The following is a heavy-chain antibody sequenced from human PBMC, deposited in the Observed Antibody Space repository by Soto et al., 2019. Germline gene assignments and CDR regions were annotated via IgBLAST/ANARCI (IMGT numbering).Heavy chain of an antibody. V-gene: IGHV3-30*18. J-gene: IGHJ6*02. Sequence: GGSLRLSCAASGFTFSSYGMHWVRQAPGKGLDWVAAISYDGSNKYYADSVKGRFTISRDNSKNTLYRQMNSLRADDTAVYYCPKAGVSCSSTSCDHYYYYGMDVWGQGTTVTVSS. CDR1: GFTFSSYG. CDR2: ISYDGSNK. D-gene: IGHD2-2*01. CDR3: PKAGVSCSSTSCDHYYYYGMDV.